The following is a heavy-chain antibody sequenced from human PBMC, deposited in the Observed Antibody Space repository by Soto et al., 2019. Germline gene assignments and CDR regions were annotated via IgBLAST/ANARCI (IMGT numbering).Heavy chain of an antibody. CDR1: GFTFSSYC. Sequence: GGSLRLSCAASGFTFSSYCMHWVRQAPGKGLVWVSCINSNGSSTNYADSVKGRFTISRDNAKNTLYLQMNSLRAEDTAVYYCARDRKWLDLFDYWGQGTLVTVSS. CDR2: INSNGSST. D-gene: IGHD5-12*01. V-gene: IGHV3-74*01. J-gene: IGHJ4*02. CDR3: ARDRKWLDLFDY.